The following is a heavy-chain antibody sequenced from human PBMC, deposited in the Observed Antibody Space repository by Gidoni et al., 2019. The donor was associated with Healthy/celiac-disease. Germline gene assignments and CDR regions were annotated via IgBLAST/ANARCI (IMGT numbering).Heavy chain of an antibody. CDR2: IYYSGST. CDR3: ASTPPGEFDY. J-gene: IGHJ4*02. V-gene: IGHV4-39*01. Sequence: QLQLQESGPGLVKPSETLSLTCTVSGGSISSSSYYWGWIRQPPGKGLEWIGSIYYSGSTYYNPSLKSRVTISVDTSKNQFSLKLSSVTAADTAVYDCASTPPGEFDYWGQGTLVTVSS. CDR1: GGSISSSSYY. D-gene: IGHD1-26*01.